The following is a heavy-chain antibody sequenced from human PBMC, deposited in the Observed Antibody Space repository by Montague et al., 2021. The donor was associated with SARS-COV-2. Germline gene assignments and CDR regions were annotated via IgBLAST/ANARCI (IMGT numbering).Heavy chain of an antibody. CDR2: IYYSGST. V-gene: IGHV4-39*07. CDR1: GGSISSSSYY. CDR3: ARDPSRQLLLYPVWDYYYGMDV. D-gene: IGHD2-2*02. Sequence: SETLSLTCTVSGGSISSSSYYWGWIRQPTGKGLEWIGSIYYSGSTYYNPSHQSRVTISVDTSKNQFYLKLNSVTAADTAVYYCARDPSRQLLLYPVWDYYYGMDVWGQGTTVTVSS. J-gene: IGHJ6*02.